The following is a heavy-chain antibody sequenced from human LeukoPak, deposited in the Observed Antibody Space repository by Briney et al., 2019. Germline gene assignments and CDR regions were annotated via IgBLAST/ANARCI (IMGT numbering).Heavy chain of an antibody. Sequence: HPGGSLRLSCAASGFTFSSYAMHWVRQAPGKGLEWVAVISYDGSNKYYAASVKGRFTISRDNSKNTADLQMNSLRAEDTAVYYCAKVSWRGTLPSYHFDSWGQGTQVTVSS. D-gene: IGHD3-16*01. J-gene: IGHJ4*02. CDR3: AKVSWRGTLPSYHFDS. V-gene: IGHV3-30*04. CDR1: GFTFSSYA. CDR2: ISYDGSNK.